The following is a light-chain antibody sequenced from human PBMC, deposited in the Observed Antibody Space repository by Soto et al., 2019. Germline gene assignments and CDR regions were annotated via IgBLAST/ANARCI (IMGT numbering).Light chain of an antibody. Sequence: DIVLTQSAFTLSWSPGERATVYWWASPRVSGGFLAWYQQEPGLAPRLILYDTSFRATGIPDRFSGSGSGTDFTLTISRLDPEDFAVYYCQQYGSSPSFGQGTKVDIK. CDR1: PRVSGGF. CDR3: QQYGSSPS. CDR2: DTS. J-gene: IGKJ1*01. V-gene: IGKV3D-20*01.